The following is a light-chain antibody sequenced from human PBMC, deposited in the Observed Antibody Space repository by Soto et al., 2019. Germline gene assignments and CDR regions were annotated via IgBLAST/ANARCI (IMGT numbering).Light chain of an antibody. CDR2: YDN. J-gene: IGLJ2*01. V-gene: IGLV3-21*04. Sequence: SYELTQPPSVSVAPGKTARITCGGNNIGSKSVHWSQQKPGQAPVLVIYYDNDRPSGIPERFSGSNSGNTATLTISRVEAGDEADYYCQVWHSSSYLRGVFGGGTKVTVL. CDR3: QVWHSSSYLRGV. CDR1: NIGSKS.